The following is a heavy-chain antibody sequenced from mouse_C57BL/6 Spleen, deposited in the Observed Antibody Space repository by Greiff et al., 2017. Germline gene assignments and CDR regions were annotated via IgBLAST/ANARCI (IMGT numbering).Heavy chain of an antibody. V-gene: IGHV5-4*01. J-gene: IGHJ2*01. CDR3: AREALLRPFDY. Sequence: EVKVVESGGGLVKPGGSLKLSCAASGFTFSSYAMSWVRQTPEKRLEWVATISDGGSYTYYPDNVKGRFTISRDNAKNNLYLQMSHLKSEDTAMYYCAREALLRPFDYWGQGTTLTVSS. CDR2: ISDGGSYT. D-gene: IGHD1-1*01. CDR1: GFTFSSYA.